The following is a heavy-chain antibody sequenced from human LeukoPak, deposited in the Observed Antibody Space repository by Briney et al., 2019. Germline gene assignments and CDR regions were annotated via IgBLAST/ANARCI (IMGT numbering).Heavy chain of an antibody. D-gene: IGHD4-11*01. CDR3: ARGSRNYNNYEGADY. J-gene: IGHJ4*02. CDR1: GGAFSGYY. V-gene: IGHV4-34*01. CDR2: INHSGDT. Sequence: PSETLSLTCAVYGGAFSGYYWSWIRQPPGKGLEWSGEINHSGDTKYNPSLKSRVSMSVDVSKDQFSLKLTSLTAAGTAVYYCARGSRNYNNYEGADYWGQGTLVTVSS.